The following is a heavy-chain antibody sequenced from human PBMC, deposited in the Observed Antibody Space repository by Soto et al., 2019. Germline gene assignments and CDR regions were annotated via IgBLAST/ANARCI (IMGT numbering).Heavy chain of an antibody. CDR3: AREAPPMDG. J-gene: IGHJ6*03. Sequence: GGSLRLSCAASGFTFSNYAMSWVRQAPGKGLEWVSVIGGNGGGTYYADSVKGRFTVSRDNSKNTLYLQMNSLRAEDTAVYYCAREAPPMDGWGKGTTVTVSS. CDR2: IGGNGGGT. CDR1: GFTFSNYA. V-gene: IGHV3-23*01.